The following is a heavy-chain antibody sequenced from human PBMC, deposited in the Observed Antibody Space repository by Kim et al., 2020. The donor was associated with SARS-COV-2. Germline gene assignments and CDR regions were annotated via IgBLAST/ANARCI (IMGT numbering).Heavy chain of an antibody. CDR1: GGSIGSYY. Sequence: SETLSLTCTVSGGSIGSYYWSWIRLPPGKGLEWIGDIYYSGSTNYNPSLKSRVTISVDTSKNQFSLKLSSVTAADTAVYYCARGGQILADYSPLNWWDP. D-gene: IGHD3-9*01. CDR3: ARGGQILADYSPLNWWDP. J-gene: IGHJ5*02. V-gene: IGHV4-59*01. CDR2: IYYSGST.